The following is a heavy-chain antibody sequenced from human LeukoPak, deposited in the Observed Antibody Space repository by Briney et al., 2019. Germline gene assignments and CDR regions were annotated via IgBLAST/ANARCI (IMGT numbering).Heavy chain of an antibody. J-gene: IGHJ4*02. D-gene: IGHD6-19*01. V-gene: IGHV3-7*03. CDR3: VKNNGWFHLAQ. CDR1: GFNFRDHW. Sequence: GGSLRLSCAASGFNFRDHWMDWVRQAPGKGLEWVGHIKTDGSETYYLDSLRGRFSISRDNTNNALYLQMSSLRVEDTAVYYCVKNNGWFHLAQWGQGTLVTVSS. CDR2: IKTDGSET.